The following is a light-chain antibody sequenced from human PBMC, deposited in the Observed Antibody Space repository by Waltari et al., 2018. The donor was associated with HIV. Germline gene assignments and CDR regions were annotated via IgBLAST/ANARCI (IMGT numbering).Light chain of an antibody. Sequence: DIVMTQSLATLSVSPGERATLSCRASQSVSSNLAWYQQKPGQAPRLLIYGASIRATGIPDRFSGSGSGTEFTLTISSLQSEDFAVYYCQQYNNWLRTFGQGTKVEIK. CDR2: GAS. CDR1: QSVSSN. V-gene: IGKV3-15*01. J-gene: IGKJ1*01. CDR3: QQYNNWLRT.